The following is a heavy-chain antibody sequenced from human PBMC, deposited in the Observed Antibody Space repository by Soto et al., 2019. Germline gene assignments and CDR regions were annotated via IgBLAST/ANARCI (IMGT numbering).Heavy chain of an antibody. Sequence: QVLLVQSGAEVKKPGASVKVSCKASGYSFSTYGVSWVRQAPGQGLEWMGWLNTGDGNTAYAQKLQGRITLTTDTSTTTAYMELRSLRSADTAIYYCARVENYGSARDVFDHRGQGTLVTVSS. CDR1: GYSFSTYG. D-gene: IGHD3-10*01. V-gene: IGHV1-18*04. CDR2: LNTGDGNT. CDR3: ARVENYGSARDVFDH. J-gene: IGHJ4*02.